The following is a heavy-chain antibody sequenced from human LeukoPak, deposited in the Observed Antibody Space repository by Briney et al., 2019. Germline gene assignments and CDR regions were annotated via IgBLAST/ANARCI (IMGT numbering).Heavy chain of an antibody. J-gene: IGHJ5*02. V-gene: IGHV3-21*01. Sequence: PGVSLRLSCAASGFTFSNYYMNWVRQAPGKGLEWVSSISSSSSYIYYADSVKGRFTISRDNAKNSLYLQMNSLRAEDTAVYYCAAIRYCSSTSCYLPWGQGTLVTVSS. CDR3: AAIRYCSSTSCYLP. CDR2: ISSSSSYI. CDR1: GFTFSNYY. D-gene: IGHD2-2*01.